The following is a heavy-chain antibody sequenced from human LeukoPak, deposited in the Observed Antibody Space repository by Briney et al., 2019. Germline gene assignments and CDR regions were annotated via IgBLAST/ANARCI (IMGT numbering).Heavy chain of an antibody. CDR1: GYTLTELS. CDR2: FDPEDGET. V-gene: IGHV1-24*01. CDR3: ATGIGREGTFRGQLDY. D-gene: IGHD3-16*01. J-gene: IGHJ4*02. Sequence: ASVKVSCKVSGYTLTELSMHWVRQAPGKGLEWMGGFDPEDGETIYAQKFQGRVTMTEDTSTDTAYMELSSLRSEDTAVYCCATGIGREGTFRGQLDYWGQGTLVTVSS.